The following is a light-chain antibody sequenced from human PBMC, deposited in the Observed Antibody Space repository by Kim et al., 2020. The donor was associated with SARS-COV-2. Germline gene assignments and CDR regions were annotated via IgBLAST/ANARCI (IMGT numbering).Light chain of an antibody. CDR3: CSCAGSYAFGV. J-gene: IGLJ2*01. CDR1: SSDVGNY. V-gene: IGLV2-11*01. CDR2: DVS. Sequence: PGQSVTISCSGTSSDVGNYVSWYQQHPGKAPKLLIYDVSERPSGVPDRFSGSKSDNTASLTISGLQAEDEADYYCCSCAGSYAFGVFGGGTQLTVL.